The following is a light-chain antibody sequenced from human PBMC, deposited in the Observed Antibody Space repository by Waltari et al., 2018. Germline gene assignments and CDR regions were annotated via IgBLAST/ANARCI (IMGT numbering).Light chain of an antibody. CDR2: GFT. CDR1: STNVGGYNL. J-gene: IGLJ1*01. Sequence: QSALTQPASVSGSPGQAITISCTGTSTNVGGYNLVSWYRQYPGKAPELMIFGFTERPSGMSTRLSGSKSGNTATMTLSGLQAEDEADYYCLSYSGRSDYVFGTGTRV. CDR3: LSYSGRSDYV. V-gene: IGLV2-23*02.